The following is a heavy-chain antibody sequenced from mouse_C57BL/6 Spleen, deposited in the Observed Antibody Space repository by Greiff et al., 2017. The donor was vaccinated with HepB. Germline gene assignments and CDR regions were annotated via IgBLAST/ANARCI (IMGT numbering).Heavy chain of an antibody. CDR1: GFTFTDYY. J-gene: IGHJ3*01. V-gene: IGHV7-3*01. CDR2: IRNKANGYTT. Sequence: EVHLVESGGGLVQPGGSLSLSCAASGFTFTDYYMSWVRQPPGKALEWLGFIRNKANGYTTEYSASVKGRFTISRDNSQSILYLQMNALRAEDSATYYCARSGSWFAYWGQGTLVTVSA. CDR3: ARSGSWFAY.